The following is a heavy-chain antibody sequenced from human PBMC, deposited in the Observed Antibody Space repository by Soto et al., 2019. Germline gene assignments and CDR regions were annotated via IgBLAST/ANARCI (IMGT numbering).Heavy chain of an antibody. V-gene: IGHV3-30-3*01. J-gene: IGHJ4*02. CDR1: GFTFSNYA. Sequence: GGSLRLSCGASGFTFSNYALHWVRQAPGKGLQWVALLSYDGSNEFYTDSVKGRFTISRDNSKSTLYLQMNSLSVEDTAVYYCARDCHTRGYDPNDYWGQGTLVTVSS. CDR2: LSYDGSNE. D-gene: IGHD3-3*01. CDR3: ARDCHTRGYDPNDY.